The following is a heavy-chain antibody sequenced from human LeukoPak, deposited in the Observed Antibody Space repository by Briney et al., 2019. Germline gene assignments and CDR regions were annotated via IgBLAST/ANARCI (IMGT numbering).Heavy chain of an antibody. J-gene: IGHJ4*02. CDR3: VRDGGVSGYDLLDY. CDR1: GFTFSNYW. Sequence: GGSLRLSCAASGFTFSNYWMTWVRQAPGKGLEGVAHINQDGSEEHYMDSGKARFTISRDNAKNSLSLQMNSLRAEDTAVYYCVRDGGVSGYDLLDYWGQGTLVTVSS. D-gene: IGHD5-12*01. V-gene: IGHV3-7*01. CDR2: INQDGSEE.